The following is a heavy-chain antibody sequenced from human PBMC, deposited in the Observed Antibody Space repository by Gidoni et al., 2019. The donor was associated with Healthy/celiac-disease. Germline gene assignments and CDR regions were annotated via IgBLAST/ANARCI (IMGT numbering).Heavy chain of an antibody. CDR1: GFTFSSYS. J-gene: IGHJ4*02. D-gene: IGHD3-10*01. CDR2: ISSSSSYI. V-gene: IGHV3-21*01. CDR3: ARAMVQGVISGNFDY. Sequence: EVQLVVSGGGLVKPGGALRLSCAASGFTFSSYSMNWVRQAPGKGLEWVSSISSSSSYIYYADSVKGRFTISRDNAKNSLYLQMNSLRAEDTAVYYCARAMVQGVISGNFDYWGQGTLVTVSS.